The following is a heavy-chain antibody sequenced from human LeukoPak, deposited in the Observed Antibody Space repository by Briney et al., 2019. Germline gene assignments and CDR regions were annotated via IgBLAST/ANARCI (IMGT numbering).Heavy chain of an antibody. Sequence: SVKVSCKASGGTFSSYAISWVRQAPGQGLEWMGRITPIFGTANYAQKFQGRVTITTDESTSTAYMELSSLRSEDTAVYYCASETVSGPDYWGQGTLVTVSS. CDR1: GGTFSSYA. V-gene: IGHV1-69*05. CDR3: ASETVSGPDY. J-gene: IGHJ4*02. CDR2: ITPIFGTA. D-gene: IGHD2-21*02.